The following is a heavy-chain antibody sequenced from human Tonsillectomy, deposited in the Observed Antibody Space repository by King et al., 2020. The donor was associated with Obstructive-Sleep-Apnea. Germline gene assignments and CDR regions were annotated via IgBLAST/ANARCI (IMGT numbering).Heavy chain of an antibody. Sequence: VQLQESGPGLVKPSQTLSLTCTVSGGSISSGDYYWSWIRQPPGKGLEWIGYIYYSGSTYYNPSLKSRVTISVDTSKNQFSLKLRSLTAADTAVYYCARSTPVYYYGSGSYQYYFDYWGQGTLVTVSS. V-gene: IGHV4-30-4*01. J-gene: IGHJ4*02. CDR3: ARSTPVYYYGSGSYQYYFDY. CDR2: IYYSGST. D-gene: IGHD3-10*01. CDR1: GGSISSGDYY.